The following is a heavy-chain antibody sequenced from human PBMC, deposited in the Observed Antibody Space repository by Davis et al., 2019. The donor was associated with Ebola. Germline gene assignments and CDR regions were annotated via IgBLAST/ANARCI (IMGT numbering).Heavy chain of an antibody. V-gene: IGHV3-15*07. CDR1: GLTFSSYS. D-gene: IGHD6-19*01. Sequence: GESLKISCAASGLTFSSYSMNWVRQAPGKGLEWVGRIKSKTDGGTTDYAAPVKGRFTISRDDSKNTLYLQMNSLKTEDTAVYYCTIDPSGWPFLWGQGTLVTVSS. CDR2: IKSKTDGGTT. J-gene: IGHJ4*02. CDR3: TIDPSGWPFL.